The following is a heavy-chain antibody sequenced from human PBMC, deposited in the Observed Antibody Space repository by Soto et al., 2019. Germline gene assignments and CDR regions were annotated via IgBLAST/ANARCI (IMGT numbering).Heavy chain of an antibody. CDR2: IIPIFGTA. Sequence: QVQLVQSGAEVKKPGSSVKVSCKASGGTFSSYAISWVRQAPGRGLEWMGGIIPIFGTANYAQKFQGRVTITADESTSTAYMELSSLRSEDTAVYYCASRGAGLYGDYDASYYYYGMDVWGQGTTVTVSS. CDR3: ASRGAGLYGDYDASYYYYGMDV. D-gene: IGHD4-17*01. J-gene: IGHJ6*02. V-gene: IGHV1-69*01. CDR1: GGTFSSYA.